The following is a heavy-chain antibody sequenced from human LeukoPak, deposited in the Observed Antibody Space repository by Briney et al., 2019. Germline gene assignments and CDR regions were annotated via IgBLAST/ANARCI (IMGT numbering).Heavy chain of an antibody. CDR3: ARGYYGSGSYPFDY. CDR1: GGSISSYY. J-gene: IGHJ4*02. D-gene: IGHD3-10*01. V-gene: IGHV4-59*08. Sequence: TSETLSLTCTVSGGSISSYYWSWIRQPPGKGLEWIGYIYYSGSTNYNPSLKSRVTISVDTSKNQFSLKLSSVTAADTAVYYCARGYYGSGSYPFDYWGQGTLVTVSS. CDR2: IYYSGST.